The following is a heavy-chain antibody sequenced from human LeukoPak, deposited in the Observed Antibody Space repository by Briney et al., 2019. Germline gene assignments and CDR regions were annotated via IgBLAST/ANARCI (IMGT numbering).Heavy chain of an antibody. CDR1: GGSISSGSYF. CDR2: IYTSGST. CDR3: AGYYDSSGPMGYRI. D-gene: IGHD3-22*01. Sequence: SETLSLTCTVSGGSISSGSYFWSWIRQPPGKGLEWIGRIYTSGSTKYNPSLKSRVTISVDTSRNQFSLKLSSVTAADTAVYYCAGYYDSSGPMGYRIWGQGTMVTVSS. J-gene: IGHJ3*02. V-gene: IGHV4-61*02.